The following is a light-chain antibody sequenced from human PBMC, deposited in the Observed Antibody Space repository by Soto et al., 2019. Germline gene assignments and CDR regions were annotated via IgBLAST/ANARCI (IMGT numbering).Light chain of an antibody. CDR3: QQRSNWLT. J-gene: IGKJ5*01. V-gene: IGKV3-11*01. CDR2: DAA. CDR1: QSVSSY. Sequence: EIVLTHSPAPLSFSAGERATLSCRASQSVSSYLAWYQQKPGQAPRLLIYDAANRATGIPARFSGSVSGTDFTLTISSLEPEDFAVYYCQQRSNWLTFGQGTRLEIK.